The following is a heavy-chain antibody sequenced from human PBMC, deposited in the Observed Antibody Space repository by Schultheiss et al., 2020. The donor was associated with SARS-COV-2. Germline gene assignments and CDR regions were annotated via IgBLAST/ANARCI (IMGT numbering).Heavy chain of an antibody. Sequence: GGSLRLSCAASVFTFSSSAMHWVRQAPGRGLEWVALISYDGRNEYYADSVKGRFTISRDNSKNTVYLEMNSLRAEDTAVYYCARLYSPSGLGQDDALDVWGQGTMVTVSS. V-gene: IGHV3-30*03. CDR2: ISYDGRNE. CDR1: VFTFSSSA. CDR3: ARLYSPSGLGQDDALDV. J-gene: IGHJ3*01. D-gene: IGHD5-12*01.